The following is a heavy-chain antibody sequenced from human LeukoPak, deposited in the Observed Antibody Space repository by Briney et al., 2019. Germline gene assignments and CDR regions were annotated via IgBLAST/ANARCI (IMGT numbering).Heavy chain of an antibody. Sequence: SETLSLTCTVSGYSISSDYYWGWSRQPPGKGLEWIGIIHGSGSTYYNPSLESRVTISGDKANNQVSLMLSSVTAADTAVYYCARDVGATVHGYWGQGTLVTVSS. CDR2: IHGSGST. J-gene: IGHJ4*02. CDR1: GYSISSDYY. CDR3: ARDVGATVHGY. D-gene: IGHD1-26*01. V-gene: IGHV4-38-2*02.